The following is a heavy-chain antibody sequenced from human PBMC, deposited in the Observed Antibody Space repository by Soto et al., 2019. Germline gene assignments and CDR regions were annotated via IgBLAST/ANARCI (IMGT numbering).Heavy chain of an antibody. Sequence: EVQLLESGGGLVQPGGSLRLSCAASGFTFSNYAMNWVRQAPGKGLEWVSTISGSGGSPYYADSVKGRFTISRDNSKNTLYRQMNRRRAGDSAIYYCAKECTSGVYDLVYWGQGTRVTVSS. CDR3: AKECTSGVYDLVY. CDR2: ISGSGGSP. J-gene: IGHJ4*02. D-gene: IGHD6-19*01. V-gene: IGHV3-23*01. CDR1: GFTFSNYA.